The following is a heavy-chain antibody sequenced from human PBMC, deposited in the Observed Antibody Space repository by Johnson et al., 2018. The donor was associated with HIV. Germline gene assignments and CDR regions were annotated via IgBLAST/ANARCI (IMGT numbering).Heavy chain of an antibody. J-gene: IGHJ3*02. Sequence: VQLVESGGGLVKPGGSLRLSCAASGFTFTDYQMTWVRQAPGKGLEWVANINQDGSETYYVDSVKGRFTISRDNAKNSLYLQMDSLRGEDTAVYFCARPPAYLYKATFSIWGQGTMVTVSS. CDR3: ARPPAYLYKATFSI. CDR1: GFTFTDYQ. V-gene: IGHV3-7*05. D-gene: IGHD3-16*02. CDR2: INQDGSET.